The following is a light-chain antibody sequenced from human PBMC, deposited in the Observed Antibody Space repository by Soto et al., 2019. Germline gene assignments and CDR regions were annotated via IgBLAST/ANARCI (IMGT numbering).Light chain of an antibody. Sequence: DIVMTQSPDSLAVSLGERATINCKSSQSVLYSSNNKNYLAWYQQKPGQPPKALIYWASTRESGVPDRFSGSGSGTDFTLTISSLQAEDVAVYFCQQYYSPPLTFGGGTKVDI. CDR1: QSVLYSSNNKNY. V-gene: IGKV4-1*01. J-gene: IGKJ4*01. CDR3: QQYYSPPLT. CDR2: WAS.